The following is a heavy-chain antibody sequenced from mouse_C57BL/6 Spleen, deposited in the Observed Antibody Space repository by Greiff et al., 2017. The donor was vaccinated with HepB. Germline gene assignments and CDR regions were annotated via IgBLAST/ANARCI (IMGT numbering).Heavy chain of an antibody. CDR2: IYPRDGST. CDR1: GYTFTSYD. Sequence: QVQLKESGPELVKPGASVKLSCKASGYTFTSYDINWVKQRPGQGLEWIGWIYPRDGSTKYNEKFKGKATLTVDTSSSTAYMELHSLTSEDSAVYFCARRGNWDYFDYWGQGTTLTVSS. V-gene: IGHV1-85*01. CDR3: ARRGNWDYFDY. J-gene: IGHJ2*01. D-gene: IGHD4-1*01.